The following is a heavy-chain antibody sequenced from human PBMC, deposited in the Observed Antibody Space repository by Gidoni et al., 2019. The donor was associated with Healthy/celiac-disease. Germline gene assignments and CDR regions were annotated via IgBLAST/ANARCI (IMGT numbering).Heavy chain of an antibody. CDR3: ARGLGATSFFRNNWFDP. CDR2: MNPNIGNT. J-gene: IGHJ5*02. V-gene: IGHV1-8*01. Sequence: QVQLVQSVAEVKKPGASVLVSCKDSGYTFTRSDIHWVRQATGQGLEWSGWMNPNIGNTGYAQKVQGRVNMTRNTSISTAYMELSSLRSEDTAVYYGARGLGATSFFRNNWFDPWGQGTLVTVSS. CDR1: GYTFTRSD. D-gene: IGHD1-26*01.